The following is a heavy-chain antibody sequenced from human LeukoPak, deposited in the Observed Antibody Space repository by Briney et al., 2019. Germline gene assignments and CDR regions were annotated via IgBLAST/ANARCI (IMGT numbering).Heavy chain of an antibody. V-gene: IGHV3-30*02. J-gene: IGHJ3*02. CDR1: GFTFSTYG. CDR2: IRYDGSNK. Sequence: GGSLRLSCAASGFTFSTYGMHWVRQAPGKGLEWVAFIRYDGSNKYYADSVKGRFTISRDNSKNTLYLQMSSLRAEDTAVYYCARDGYDRPHDAFDIWGQGTMVTVSS. CDR3: ARDGYDRPHDAFDI. D-gene: IGHD5-12*01.